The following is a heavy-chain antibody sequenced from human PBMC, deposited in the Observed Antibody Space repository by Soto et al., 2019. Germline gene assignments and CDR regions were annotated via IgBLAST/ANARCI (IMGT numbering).Heavy chain of an antibody. D-gene: IGHD6-6*01. CDR3: TRGSSYSSSPPDY. V-gene: IGHV3-9*01. Sequence: GGSLRLSCAASGFVFDDYAMYWVRQAPGKGLEWVSGISWNSGRIGYVDSVKGRFTISRDNAKKYLYLQMSSVNAEDTALYYCTRGSSYSSSPPDYWGQGTLVTVSS. CDR2: ISWNSGRI. J-gene: IGHJ4*02. CDR1: GFVFDDYA.